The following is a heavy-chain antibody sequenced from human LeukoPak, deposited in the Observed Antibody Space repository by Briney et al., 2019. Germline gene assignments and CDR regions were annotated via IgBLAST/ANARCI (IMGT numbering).Heavy chain of an antibody. D-gene: IGHD5-24*01. J-gene: IGHJ4*02. CDR2: IYGGGNI. CDR3: ARGAGYNYPYYFDY. CDR1: GFTVSSNY. Sequence: GGSLRLSCAASGFTVSSNYMNWVRQAAGKGLEWVSVIYGGGNIYHADSVKGRFTISRDNSKNTLYLQMNSLRAEDTAVYYCARGAGYNYPYYFDYWGQGTLVTVSS. V-gene: IGHV3-53*01.